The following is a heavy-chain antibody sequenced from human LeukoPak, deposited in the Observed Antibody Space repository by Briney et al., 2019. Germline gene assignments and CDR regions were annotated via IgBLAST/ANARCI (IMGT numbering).Heavy chain of an antibody. CDR3: ASRPTGYSSGCLD. Sequence: SETLSLTCTVSGGSISSSSYYWGWIRQPPGKGLEWIGSIYYGGSTYYNPSLKSRVTISVDTSKNQFSLKLSSVTAADTAVYYCASRPTGYSSGCLDWGQGTLVTVSS. V-gene: IGHV4-39*01. D-gene: IGHD6-19*01. CDR1: GGSISSSSYY. J-gene: IGHJ4*02. CDR2: IYYGGST.